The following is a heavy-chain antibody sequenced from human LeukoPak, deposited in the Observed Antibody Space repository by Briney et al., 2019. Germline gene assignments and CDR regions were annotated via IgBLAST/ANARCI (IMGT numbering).Heavy chain of an antibody. Sequence: KTSETLSLTCTVSGGSISSGDYYWSWIRQPPGKGLEWIGYIYYSGSTYYNPSLKSRVTISVDTSKNQFSLKLSSVTAADTAVYYCASANYYDSSGSSSWYYYYGMDVWGKGTTVTVSS. CDR1: GGSISSGDYY. CDR3: ASANYYDSSGSSSWYYYYGMDV. CDR2: IYYSGST. V-gene: IGHV4-30-4*01. D-gene: IGHD3-22*01. J-gene: IGHJ6*04.